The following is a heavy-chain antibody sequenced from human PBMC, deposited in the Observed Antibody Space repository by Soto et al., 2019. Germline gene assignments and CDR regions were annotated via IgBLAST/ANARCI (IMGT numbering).Heavy chain of an antibody. D-gene: IGHD2-8*01. J-gene: IGHJ4*02. CDR3: ARDDQHQVYASGYFDY. CDR1: GFTFSSYS. CDR2: ISSSSSYI. Sequence: GGSLRLSCAASGFTFSSYSMNWVRQAPGKGLEWVSSISSSSSYIYYADSVKGRFTISRDNAKNSLYLQMNSLRAEDTAVYYCARDDQHQVYASGYFDYWGQGTLVTVSS. V-gene: IGHV3-21*01.